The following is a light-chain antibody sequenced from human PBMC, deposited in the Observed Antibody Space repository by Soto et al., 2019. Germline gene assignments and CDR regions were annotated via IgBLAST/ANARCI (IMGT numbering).Light chain of an antibody. V-gene: IGKV3-20*01. Sequence: EIVLTQSPGTLSLSPGGRATLSCRASQSVNKNNLAWYQQKPGQAPRLLIYAASSRATGIPDRFSGSGSGTDFTLTISRLEPEEFVVYYCQQYGSSPLTFGQGTRLEIK. CDR2: AAS. J-gene: IGKJ5*01. CDR1: QSVNKNN. CDR3: QQYGSSPLT.